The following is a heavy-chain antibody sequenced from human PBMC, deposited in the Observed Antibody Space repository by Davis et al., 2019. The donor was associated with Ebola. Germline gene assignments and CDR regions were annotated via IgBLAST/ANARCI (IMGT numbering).Heavy chain of an antibody. CDR2: ISSDSDYI. CDR3: AKAKGGSFFDY. Sequence: GESLKISCAASGFTFSTYSMSWVRQAPGKGLEWVSSISSDSDYIYYADSAKGRFTISRDNAKNSLYLQMNSLRAEDTAVYYCAKAKGGSFFDYWGQGTLVTVSS. J-gene: IGHJ4*02. V-gene: IGHV3-21*01. CDR1: GFTFSTYS. D-gene: IGHD3-16*01.